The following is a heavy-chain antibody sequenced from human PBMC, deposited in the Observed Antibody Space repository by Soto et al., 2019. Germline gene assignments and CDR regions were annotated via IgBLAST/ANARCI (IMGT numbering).Heavy chain of an antibody. CDR1: VDYIHFGGYY. J-gene: IGHJ5*02. CDR2: IYYTGKT. Sequence: PSETLSLTRIVSVDYIHFGGYYWTWIRQRPGKGLEWMGYIYYTGKTYYNPSLESRLTMSVDRSKNQFSLRLTSVTAADTAVYFCGRDLTSNANCIDPWGQGTLVTVSS. CDR3: GRDLTSNANCIDP. V-gene: IGHV4-30-4*01. D-gene: IGHD2-2*01.